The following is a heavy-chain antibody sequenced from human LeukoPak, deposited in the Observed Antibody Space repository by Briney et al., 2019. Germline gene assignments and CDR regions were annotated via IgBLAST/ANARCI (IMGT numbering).Heavy chain of an antibody. CDR3: ARWHMNSQDV. D-gene: IGHD4-23*01. V-gene: IGHV4-4*07. J-gene: IGHJ6*02. CDR1: DGSISYYY. Sequence: PSETLSLTCTVSDGSISYYYWSWIRQPAGKGLEWIGRIYVGGSTNYSPSLKSRVSMSLDKSKNQLSLKLISVSAADTAVYYCARWHMNSQDVWGRGAAVTVS. CDR2: IYVGGST.